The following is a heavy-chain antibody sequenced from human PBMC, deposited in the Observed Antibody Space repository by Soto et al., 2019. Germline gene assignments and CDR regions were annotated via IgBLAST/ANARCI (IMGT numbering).Heavy chain of an antibody. Sequence: SETLSLTCAFYGGSFSGYYWSWIRQPPGKGLEWIGEINHSGSTNYNPSLKSRVTISVDTSKNQFSLKLSSVTAADTAVYYCARGRVVRGVMLGYYYYGMDVWGQGTTVTVSS. D-gene: IGHD3-10*01. CDR3: ARGRVVRGVMLGYYYYGMDV. CDR2: INHSGST. CDR1: GGSFSGYY. J-gene: IGHJ6*02. V-gene: IGHV4-34*01.